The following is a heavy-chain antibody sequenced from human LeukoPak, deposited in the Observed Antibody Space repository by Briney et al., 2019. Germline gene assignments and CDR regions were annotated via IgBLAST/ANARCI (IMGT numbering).Heavy chain of an antibody. V-gene: IGHV1-46*01. CDR1: GYTFTSYY. CDR3: ARKRVVAVAGRNWFDP. D-gene: IGHD6-19*01. CDR2: INPSGGST. J-gene: IGHJ5*02. Sequence: GASVKVSCKASGYTFTSYYMHWVRQAPGQGLEWMGIINPSGGSTSYAQKFQGRVTITRNTSISTAYMELSSLRSEDTAVYYCARKRVVAVAGRNWFDPWGQGTLVTVSS.